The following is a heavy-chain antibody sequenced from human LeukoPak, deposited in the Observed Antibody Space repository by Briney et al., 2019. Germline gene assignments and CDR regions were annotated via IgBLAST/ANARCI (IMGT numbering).Heavy chain of an antibody. Sequence: GEPLRLSCAASGFSFTNAWMNWLRQAPGKGLEWVGRIKSKTDGGTTDYAEPVKGRFIISRDDSKNMLYLQMNSLKTEDTAVYYCSIHGRSWGQGTLVTVSS. CDR3: SIHGRS. V-gene: IGHV3-15*01. J-gene: IGHJ5*02. CDR1: GFSFTNAW. CDR2: IKSKTDGGTT.